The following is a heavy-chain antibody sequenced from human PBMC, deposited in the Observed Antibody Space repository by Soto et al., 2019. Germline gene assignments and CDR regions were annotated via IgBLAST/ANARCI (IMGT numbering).Heavy chain of an antibody. V-gene: IGHV1-18*04. CDR2: ISAYNGNT. J-gene: IGHJ4*02. D-gene: IGHD3-9*01. CDR1: GYTFTSYG. CDR3: ARPPGYMSDWYYFDL. Sequence: ASVKVSCKASGYTFTSYGISWVRQAPGQGLEWMGWISAYNGNTNYAQKLQGRVTMTTDTSTSTAYMELRSLRSDDTAVYYCARPPGYMSDWYYFDLWGQGTLVTVSS.